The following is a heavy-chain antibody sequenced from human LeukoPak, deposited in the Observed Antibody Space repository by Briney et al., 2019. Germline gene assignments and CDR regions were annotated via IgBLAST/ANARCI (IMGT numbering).Heavy chain of an antibody. D-gene: IGHD6-19*01. V-gene: IGHV3-23*01. CDR3: AKYSAGTLYFDY. J-gene: IGHJ4*02. CDR2: ISGSGGST. Sequence: WVSAISGSGGSTYYADSVKGRFTISRDNSKNTLYLQMNSLRAEDTAVYYCAKYSAGTLYFDYWGQGTLVTVSS.